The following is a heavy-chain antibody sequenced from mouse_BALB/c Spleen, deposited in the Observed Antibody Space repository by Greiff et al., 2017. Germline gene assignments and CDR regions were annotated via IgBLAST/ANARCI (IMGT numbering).Heavy chain of an antibody. CDR1: GYSFTGYN. D-gene: IGHD1-1*02. V-gene: IGHV1S135*01. CDR3: AREGLWSPFAY. CDR2: IDPYNGGT. Sequence: EVQLKESGPELGKPGASVKISCKASGYSFTGYNMYWVKQSHRKSLEWIGYIDPYNGGTSYNQKSKGKATLTVDKSSSTAYMHLNSLTSEDSAIYYCAREGLWSPFAYWGQGTLVTVSA. J-gene: IGHJ3*01.